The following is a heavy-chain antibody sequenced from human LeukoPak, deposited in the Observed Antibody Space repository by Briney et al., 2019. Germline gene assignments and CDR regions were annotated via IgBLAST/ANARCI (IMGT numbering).Heavy chain of an antibody. V-gene: IGHV3-48*02. Sequence: QPGGSLRLSCAASGFTFSGYSINWVRQAPGKGLEWLSYIHSSGKTTHYADSVKGRFTISRDNAKNSLYLQMNSLRDEDTAMYYCARVREATLSYHYLDYWGQGTLVTVSS. CDR3: ARVREATLSYHYLDY. CDR2: IHSSGKTT. D-gene: IGHD3-10*01. CDR1: GFTFSGYS. J-gene: IGHJ4*02.